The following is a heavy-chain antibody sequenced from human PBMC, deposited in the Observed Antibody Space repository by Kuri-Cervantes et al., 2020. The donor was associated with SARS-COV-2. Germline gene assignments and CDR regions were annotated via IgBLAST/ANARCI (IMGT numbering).Heavy chain of an antibody. D-gene: IGHD6-19*01. CDR1: GFSFSSYG. J-gene: IGHJ4*02. Sequence: GGSXXLSXAASGFSFSSYGMHWVLQAPGKGLEWVAVIWYDESNKYYADCVKCRFTISRDNSKNTVYLQMYSLRAEDTAVYYCARIRGSGWYSDYWGQGTLVTVSS. CDR2: IWYDESNK. CDR3: ARIRGSGWYSDY. V-gene: IGHV3-33*01.